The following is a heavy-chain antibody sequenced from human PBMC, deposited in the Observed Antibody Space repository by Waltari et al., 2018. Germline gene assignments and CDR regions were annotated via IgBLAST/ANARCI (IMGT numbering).Heavy chain of an antibody. CDR1: GFPFSDHD. D-gene: IGHD2-21*02. CDR2: SRSKAKSYAT. Sequence: EVQLVESGGGLVQPGGSLRLAWAASGFPFSDHDMDGVRQAPEKGLEWVGRSRSKAKSYATEYAASVRGRFIISRDDSKNSLYLQMISLKTEDTAVYYCARDLDGDSNLDYWGQGTLVTVSS. CDR3: ARDLDGDSNLDY. J-gene: IGHJ4*02. V-gene: IGHV3-72*01.